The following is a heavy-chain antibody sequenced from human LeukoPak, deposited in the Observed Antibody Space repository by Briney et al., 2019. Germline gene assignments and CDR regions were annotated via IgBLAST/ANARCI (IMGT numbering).Heavy chain of an antibody. CDR1: GGXINTYY. CDR2: IYYXXST. V-gene: IGHV4-59*01. D-gene: IGHD3-22*01. J-gene: IGHJ4*02. CDR3: ASSLYYDSTFDY. Sequence: SETLSLTCTVSGGXINTYYWXWXXXPPXXXXXXXXXIYYXXSTNYXPSLQSRVTISLDTSKNQFSLKLSSVTAADTAVYYCASSLYYDSTFDYWGQGTLVTVSS.